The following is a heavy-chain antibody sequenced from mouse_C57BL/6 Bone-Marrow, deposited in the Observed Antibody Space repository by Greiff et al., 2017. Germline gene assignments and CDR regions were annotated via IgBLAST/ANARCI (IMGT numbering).Heavy chain of an antibody. CDR3: ARYDYDGGFAY. CDR2: IYPGSGNT. D-gene: IGHD2-4*01. J-gene: IGHJ3*01. Sequence: VQRVESGAELVRPGASVKLSCKASGYTFTDYYINWVKQRPGQGLEWIARIYPGSGNTYYNEKFKGKATLTAEKSSSTAYMQLSSLTSEDSAVYFCARYDYDGGFAYWGQGTLVTVSA. CDR1: GYTFTDYY. V-gene: IGHV1-76*01.